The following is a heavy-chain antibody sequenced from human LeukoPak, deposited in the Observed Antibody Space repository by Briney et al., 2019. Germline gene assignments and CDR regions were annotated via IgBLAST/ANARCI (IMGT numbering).Heavy chain of an antibody. D-gene: IGHD6-13*01. V-gene: IGHV1-46*01. CDR3: ARGGYSSSWYTQYYFDY. Sequence: ASVKVSCTASGYSFTSYYMHWVRQAPGQGLEWMGIINPSGGSTNYAQKLQGRVTMTTDTSTSTAYMELRSLRSDDTAVYYCARGGYSSSWYTQYYFDYWGQGTLVTVSS. CDR2: INPSGGST. J-gene: IGHJ4*02. CDR1: GYSFTSYY.